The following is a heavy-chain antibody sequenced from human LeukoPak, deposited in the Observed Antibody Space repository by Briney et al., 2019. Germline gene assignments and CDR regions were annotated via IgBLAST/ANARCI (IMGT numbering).Heavy chain of an antibody. J-gene: IGHJ4*02. CDR1: GYTFTSYG. CDR3: ARGTYGTPGYY. D-gene: IGHD4-17*01. Sequence: ASVKVSCKASGYTFTSYGITWVRQAPGQGLEWMGWISAYNGNTNYAQKFQGRVTMTRNTSISTAYMELSSLRSEDTAVYYCARGTYGTPGYYWGQGTLVTVSS. V-gene: IGHV1-18*01. CDR2: ISAYNGNT.